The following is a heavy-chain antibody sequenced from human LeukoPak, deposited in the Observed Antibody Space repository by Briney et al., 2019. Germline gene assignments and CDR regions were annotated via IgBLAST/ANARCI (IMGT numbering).Heavy chain of an antibody. CDR3: ARGHYSGSYPLDWFDP. Sequence: SETLTLTCTVSGDSISNYYWSWIRQPPGKGLEWIGYIYYSGSANYNPSLKSRVTISVDTSKNQFSLKLSSVTAADTAVYYCARGHYSGSYPLDWFDPWCQGALVTVSS. V-gene: IGHV4-59*01. CDR1: GDSISNYY. D-gene: IGHD1-26*01. J-gene: IGHJ5*02. CDR2: IYYSGSA.